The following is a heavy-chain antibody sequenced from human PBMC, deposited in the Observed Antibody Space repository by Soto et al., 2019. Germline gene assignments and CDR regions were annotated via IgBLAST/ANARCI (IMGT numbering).Heavy chain of an antibody. CDR1: GGNFSSYS. V-gene: IGHV3-33*08. CDR3: ARGGYDILTGEGASGMDV. Sequence: GGSLRLSSTASGGNFSSYSMNWVRQAPGKGLEWVAVIWYNGSNKYYADSVKGRFTISRDNSKNTLYLQMNSLRAEDTAVYYCARGGYDILTGEGASGMDVWGQGTTVTVSS. D-gene: IGHD3-9*01. J-gene: IGHJ6*02. CDR2: IWYNGSNK.